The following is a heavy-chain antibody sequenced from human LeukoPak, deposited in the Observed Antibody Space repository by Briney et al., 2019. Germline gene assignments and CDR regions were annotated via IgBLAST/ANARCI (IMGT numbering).Heavy chain of an antibody. D-gene: IGHD1-26*01. J-gene: IGHJ3*02. Sequence: GGSLRLSCAASGFTFSSYAMSWVRQAPGKGLEWVSAISGSGGSTYCADSVKGRFTISRDNSKNTLYLQMNSLRAEDTAVYYCAKDRRVGATRPDAFDIWGQGTMVTVSS. CDR2: ISGSGGST. CDR1: GFTFSSYA. V-gene: IGHV3-23*01. CDR3: AKDRRVGATRPDAFDI.